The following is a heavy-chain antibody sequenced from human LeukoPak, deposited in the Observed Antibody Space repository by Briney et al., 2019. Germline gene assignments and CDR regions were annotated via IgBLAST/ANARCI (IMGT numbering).Heavy chain of an antibody. CDR1: GFTFSSYV. CDR2: ISYDGSNK. D-gene: IGHD2-21*01. CDR3: AGDPDWYYFDY. J-gene: IGHJ4*02. Sequence: GGSLRPSCVASGFTFSSYVMHWVRQAPGKGLEWVALISYDGSNKYYADSVKGRFTISRDNSKNTLYLQMNSLRAEDTAVYYCAGDPDWYYFDYWGQGTLVTVSS. V-gene: IGHV3-30-3*01.